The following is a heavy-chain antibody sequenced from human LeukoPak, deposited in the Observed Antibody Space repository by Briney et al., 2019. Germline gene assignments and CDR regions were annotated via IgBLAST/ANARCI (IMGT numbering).Heavy chain of an antibody. CDR3: ARDWDTMVRGVINPLYFDY. CDR1: GYTFTSYG. D-gene: IGHD3-10*01. V-gene: IGHV1-18*04. Sequence: ASVKVSCKASGYTFTSYGISWVRQAPGQGLEWTGWISAYNGNTNYAQKLQGRVTMTTDTSTSTAYMELRSLRSDDTAVYYCARDWDTMVRGVINPLYFDYWGQGTLVTVSS. CDR2: ISAYNGNT. J-gene: IGHJ4*02.